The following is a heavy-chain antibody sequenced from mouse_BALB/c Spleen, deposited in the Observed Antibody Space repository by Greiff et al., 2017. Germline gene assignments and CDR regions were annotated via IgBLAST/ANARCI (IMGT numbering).Heavy chain of an antibody. D-gene: IGHD2-3*01. CDR3: ARGYDGYY. CDR1: GFTFTDYY. Sequence: EVKLMESGGGLVQPGGSLRLSCATSGFTFTDYYMSWVRQPPGKALEWLGFIRNKANGYTTEYSASVKGRFTISRDNSQSILYLQMNTLRAEDSATYYCARGYDGYYWGQGTLVTVSA. CDR2: IRNKANGYTT. J-gene: IGHJ3*01. V-gene: IGHV7-3*02.